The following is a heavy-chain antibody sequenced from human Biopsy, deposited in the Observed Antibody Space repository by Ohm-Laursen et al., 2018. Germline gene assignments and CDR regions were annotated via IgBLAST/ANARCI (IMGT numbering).Heavy chain of an antibody. CDR3: ARHAPSYSGSYWRYFDL. J-gene: IGHJ2*01. CDR2: IYYTGST. CDR1: GGFISSYY. V-gene: IGHV4-59*08. D-gene: IGHD1-26*01. Sequence: GTLSLTWTVSGGFISSYYWSWIRQPPRKGLEWIGYIYYTGSTNYNPSLKSRVTISVDTSMNHLSLRLTSVTAADTAVYYCARHAPSYSGSYWRYFDLWGRGTLVTVSS.